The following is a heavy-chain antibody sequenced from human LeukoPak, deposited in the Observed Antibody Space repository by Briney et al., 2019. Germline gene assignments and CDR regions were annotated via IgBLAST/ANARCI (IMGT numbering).Heavy chain of an antibody. J-gene: IGHJ4*02. V-gene: IGHV3-48*01. CDR3: ARDRDDFWSGSPDY. D-gene: IGHD3-3*01. CDR1: GFTFSSYS. Sequence: GGSLRLSCAASGFTFSSYSMNWVRDAPGKGLEWVSYISSSSSTIYYADSVKGRFTISRDNAKNSLYLLMSSLRAEDTALYYCARDRDDFWSGSPDYWGQGTLVTVSS. CDR2: ISSSSSTI.